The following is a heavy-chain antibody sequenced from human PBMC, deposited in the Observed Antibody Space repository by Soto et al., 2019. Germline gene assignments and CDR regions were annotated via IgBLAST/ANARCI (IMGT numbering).Heavy chain of an antibody. CDR1: GFTFSSYG. CDR2: ISYDGSNK. V-gene: IGHV3-30*18. Sequence: QVQLVESGGGVVQPGRSLRLSCAASGFTFSSYGMHWVRQAPGKGLEWVAVISYDGSNKYYADSVKGRFTISRDNSKNTLYLQMNSLRAEDTAVYYRAKVAVTTPSEYYYYYYMDVWGKGTTVTVSS. D-gene: IGHD4-4*01. J-gene: IGHJ6*03. CDR3: AKVAVTTPSEYYYYYYMDV.